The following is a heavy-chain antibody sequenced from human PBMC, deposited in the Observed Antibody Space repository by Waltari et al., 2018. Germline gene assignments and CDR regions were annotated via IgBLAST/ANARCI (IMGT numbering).Heavy chain of an antibody. Sequence: QLQLQESGPGLVKPSGTLSPISAVSGDYLSSSACWSWVRQPPGKGLEWIGQVRGDGKTNYNPSFASRLTISLDTSNYRFALKVTSATAADTGLYYCARDRGRGLYLDTWGQGTLVTVSP. CDR1: GDYLSSSAC. D-gene: IGHD2-15*01. V-gene: IGHV4-4*02. J-gene: IGHJ4*02. CDR2: VRGDGKT. CDR3: ARDRGRGLYLDT.